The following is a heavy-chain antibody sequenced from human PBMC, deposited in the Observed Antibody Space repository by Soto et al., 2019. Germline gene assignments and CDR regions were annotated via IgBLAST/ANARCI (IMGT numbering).Heavy chain of an antibody. CDR2: IYHSGST. J-gene: IGHJ5*02. Sequence: QVQLQESGPGLVKPSGTLSLTCAVSGDSITRVNWWSWVRQAPGKGLVWIGEIYHSGSTNYNPSLKRRVSISVDTSNNLFSLILTSVTAADTAVYYCAKGDDYGDRGGWFDPWGQGTLVTVSS. V-gene: IGHV4-4*02. CDR1: GDSITRVNW. CDR3: AKGDDYGDRGGWFDP. D-gene: IGHD4-17*01.